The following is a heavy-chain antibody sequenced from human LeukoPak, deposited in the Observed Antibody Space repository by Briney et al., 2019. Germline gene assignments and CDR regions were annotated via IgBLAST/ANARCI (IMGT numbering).Heavy chain of an antibody. J-gene: IGHJ5*02. CDR2: IYYSGST. CDR3: AREYYYDSSGHTPSWFDP. CDR1: GGSISSHY. D-gene: IGHD3-22*01. V-gene: IGHV4-59*11. Sequence: SETLSLTCTVSGGSISSHYWSWIRQPPGKGLEWIGYIYYSGSTNYNPSLKSRVTISVDTSKNQFSLKLSSVTAADTAVYYCAREYYYDSSGHTPSWFDPWGQGTLVTVSS.